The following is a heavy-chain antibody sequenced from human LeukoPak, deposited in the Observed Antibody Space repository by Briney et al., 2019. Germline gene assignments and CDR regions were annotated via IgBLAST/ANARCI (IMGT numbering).Heavy chain of an antibody. Sequence: SETLSLTCTVSGYSISSGYYWSWIRQSPGKGLEWIGYITSSGYTNYNPSLRSRVTISLDTSKMQFSLRLSSVTAADTAVYFCARDFGYSTAGDHYYGMDVWGQGTTVSVSS. CDR2: ITSSGYT. CDR3: ARDFGYSTAGDHYYGMDV. V-gene: IGHV4-61*01. D-gene: IGHD5-12*01. CDR1: GYSISSGYY. J-gene: IGHJ6*02.